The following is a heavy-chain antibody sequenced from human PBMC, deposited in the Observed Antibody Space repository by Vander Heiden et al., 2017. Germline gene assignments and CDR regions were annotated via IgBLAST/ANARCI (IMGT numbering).Heavy chain of an antibody. CDR2: IYYSGNT. D-gene: IGHD3-22*01. V-gene: IGHV4-59*01. CDR1: GGSISSYY. Sequence: QVQLQESGPGLVKPSETLSLTCTVPGGSISSYYWSWIRQPPGKGLEWIGYIYYSGNTNYNPSLKSRVTISVDTSKNQFSLKLSSVTAADTAVYYCAGGWEYYYDSSGYYLNDAFDIWGQGTMVTVSS. CDR3: AGGWEYYYDSSGYYLNDAFDI. J-gene: IGHJ3*02.